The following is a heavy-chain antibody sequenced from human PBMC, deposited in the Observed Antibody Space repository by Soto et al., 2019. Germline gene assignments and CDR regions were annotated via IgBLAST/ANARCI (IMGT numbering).Heavy chain of an antibody. D-gene: IGHD3-10*01. CDR2: TYYRSKWYY. Sequence: SQTLSLTCVISGDSVTGNTAGWNWIRQSPSRGLEWLGRTYYRSKWYYDYAGSVKGRMTINPDTSRNQFSLQQNSVSPEDTAVYYCASGMFVRGAYYVGVWGQGTTVTVSS. J-gene: IGHJ6*02. CDR1: GDSVTGNTAG. V-gene: IGHV6-1*01. CDR3: ASGMFVRGAYYVGV.